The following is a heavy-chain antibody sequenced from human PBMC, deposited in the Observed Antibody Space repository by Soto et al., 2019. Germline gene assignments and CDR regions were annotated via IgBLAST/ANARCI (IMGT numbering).Heavy chain of an antibody. D-gene: IGHD6-13*01. CDR2: INAGNGNT. V-gene: IGHV1-3*01. J-gene: IGHJ5*02. CDR3: ARNSGYSSSWYWFDP. Sequence: QVHLVQSGAEVKKPGASVKVSCKASGYTFSSYDMNWVRQAPGQRLEWMGWINAGNGNTKYSQKFQGRVTITRDTSESRAYMELSSLRSEDTAVYYCARNSGYSSSWYWFDPWGQGTLVTVSS. CDR1: GYTFSSYD.